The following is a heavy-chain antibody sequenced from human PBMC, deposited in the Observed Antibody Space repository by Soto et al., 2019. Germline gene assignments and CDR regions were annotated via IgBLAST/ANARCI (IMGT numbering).Heavy chain of an antibody. V-gene: IGHV4-34*01. CDR3: ASARGYCSGGSCYVFDY. Sequence: SETLSLTCAVYGGSFSGYYWSWIRQPPGKGLEWIGEINHSGSTNYNPSLKSRVTISVDTSKNQFSLKLSSVTAADTAVYYCASARGYCSGGSCYVFDYWGQGTLVTVPQ. CDR2: INHSGST. J-gene: IGHJ4*02. D-gene: IGHD2-15*01. CDR1: GGSFSGYY.